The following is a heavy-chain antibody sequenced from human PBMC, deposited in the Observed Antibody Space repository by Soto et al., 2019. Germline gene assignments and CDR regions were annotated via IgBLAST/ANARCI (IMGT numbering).Heavy chain of an antibody. CDR1: GFTFSNAW. V-gene: IGHV3-15*01. Sequence: LRLSCAASGFTFSNAWMSWVRQAPGKGLEWVGRIKSKTDGGTTDYAAPVKGRFTISRDDSKNTLYLQMNSLKTEDTAVYYCTTYPYDSSGYWSRGFDTWGQGTLVTVSS. CDR3: TTYPYDSSGYWSRGFDT. J-gene: IGHJ5*02. CDR2: IKSKTDGGTT. D-gene: IGHD3-22*01.